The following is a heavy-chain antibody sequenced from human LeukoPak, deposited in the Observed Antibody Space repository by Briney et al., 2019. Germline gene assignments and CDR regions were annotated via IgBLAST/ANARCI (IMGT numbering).Heavy chain of an antibody. Sequence: GGSLRLSCAASGFTLSSYWMTWVRQAPGKGLEWVANMNLDGSEKYYVDSVKGRFIISRDNAKNSLFLQMNSLIAEDTAVYYCARDDGFSCYSYWGQGTLVTVSS. CDR1: GFTLSSYW. D-gene: IGHD3/OR15-3a*01. V-gene: IGHV3-7*01. CDR3: ARDDGFSCYSY. CDR2: MNLDGSEK. J-gene: IGHJ4*02.